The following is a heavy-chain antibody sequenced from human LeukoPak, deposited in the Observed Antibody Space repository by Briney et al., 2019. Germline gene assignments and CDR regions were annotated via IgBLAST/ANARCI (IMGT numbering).Heavy chain of an antibody. V-gene: IGHV4-4*09. D-gene: IGHD1-26*01. Sequence: PSETLSLTCTVSGGSISSYYWSWIRQPPGKGLEWIGYIYTSGSTNYNPSLKSRVTISVDTSKNQFSLKLSSVTAADPAVYYCARQVGPLDYWGQGTLVTVSS. CDR1: GGSISSYY. CDR2: IYTSGST. J-gene: IGHJ4*02. CDR3: ARQVGPLDY.